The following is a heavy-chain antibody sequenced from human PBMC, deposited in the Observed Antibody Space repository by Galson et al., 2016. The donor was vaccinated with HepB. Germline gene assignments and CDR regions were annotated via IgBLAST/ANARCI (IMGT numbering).Heavy chain of an antibody. CDR1: GFTFSSYA. V-gene: IGHV3-23*01. CDR3: AKGRRLYSYSNGWYYFDY. CDR2: ISGSGGST. J-gene: IGHJ4*02. D-gene: IGHD6-19*01. Sequence: SLRLSCAASGFTFSSYAMSWVRQAPGKGLEWVSAISGSGGSTYYADSVKGRFTISRDNSKNTLYLQMNSLRAEDTAVYYCAKGRRLYSYSNGWYYFDYWGQGTLVTVSS.